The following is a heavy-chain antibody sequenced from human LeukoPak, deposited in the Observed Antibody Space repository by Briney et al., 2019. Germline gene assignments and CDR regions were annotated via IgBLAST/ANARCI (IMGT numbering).Heavy chain of an antibody. CDR2: IYSGGST. J-gene: IGHJ4*02. CDR1: GGSFSGYY. D-gene: IGHD3-22*01. V-gene: IGHV3-53*01. Sequence: ETLSLTCAVYGGSFSGYYWSWVRQAPGKGLEWVSVIYSGGSTYYADSVKGRFTISRDNSKNTLYLQMSSLRAEDTAVYYCATYDSSGYYLDYWGQGTLVTVSS. CDR3: ATYDSSGYYLDY.